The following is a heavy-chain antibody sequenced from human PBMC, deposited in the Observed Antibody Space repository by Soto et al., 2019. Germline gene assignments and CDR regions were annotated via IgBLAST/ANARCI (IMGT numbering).Heavy chain of an antibody. V-gene: IGHV3-64*01. D-gene: IGHD2-15*01. Sequence: EVQLVESGGGLVQPGGSLRLSCVASGFTFSNYAMHWVRQAPGKGLECVSVISGNGDTTYYANSVKDRFTISRDNSKDALYLQMGGLRADEMAIYYCGRGWRWDFWGAGSTLVVSS. CDR1: GFTFSNYA. J-gene: IGHJ6*04. CDR2: ISGNGDTT. CDR3: GRGWRWDF.